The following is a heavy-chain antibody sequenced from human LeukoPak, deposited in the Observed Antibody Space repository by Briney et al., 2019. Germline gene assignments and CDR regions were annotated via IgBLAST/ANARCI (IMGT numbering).Heavy chain of an antibody. V-gene: IGHV3-48*04. CDR1: GFTFSSYS. J-gene: IGHJ1*01. D-gene: IGHD4-17*01. CDR2: ISSSSSTI. Sequence: QPGGSLRLSCAASGFTFSSYSMNWVRQAPGKGLEWVSYISSSSSTIYYADSVKGRFTISRDNAKNSLYLQMNSLRAEDTAVYYCARDPDYGDYEIAEYFQHWGQGTLVTVSS. CDR3: ARDPDYGDYEIAEYFQH.